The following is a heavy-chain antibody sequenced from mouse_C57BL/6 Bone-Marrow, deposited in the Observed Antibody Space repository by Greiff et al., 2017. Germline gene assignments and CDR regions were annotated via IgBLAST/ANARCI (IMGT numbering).Heavy chain of an antibody. V-gene: IGHV1-22*01. CDR2: INPNNGGT. D-gene: IGHD4-1*01. J-gene: IGHJ2*01. CDR1: GYTFTDYN. CDR3: ATGLGLDY. Sequence: VHVKQSGPELVKPGASVKMSCKASGYTFTDYNMHWVKQSHGKSLEWIGYINPNNGGTSYNQKFKGKATLTVNKSSSTAYMELRSLTSEDSAVYYCATGLGLDYWGQGTTLTVSS.